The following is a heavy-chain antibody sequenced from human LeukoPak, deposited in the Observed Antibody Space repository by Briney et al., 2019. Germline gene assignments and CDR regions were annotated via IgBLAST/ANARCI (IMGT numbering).Heavy chain of an antibody. CDR2: IWYDGSNK. CDR3: ARSNNGRWGYCDY. V-gene: IGHV3-33*08. Sequence: GGSLRLSCAASGFTFSNAWMSWVRQAPGKGLEWVAVIWYDGSNKYYADSVKGRFTISRDNSKNTLYVQMSSLRAEDTAVYYCARSNNGRWGYCDYWGQGSLVTVSS. D-gene: IGHD3-16*01. J-gene: IGHJ4*02. CDR1: GFTFSNAW.